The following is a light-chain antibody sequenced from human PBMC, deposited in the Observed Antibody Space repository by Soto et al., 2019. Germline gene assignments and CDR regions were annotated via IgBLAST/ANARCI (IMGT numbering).Light chain of an antibody. CDR3: QKYGTSPPYT. V-gene: IGKV3-20*01. Sequence: ETVLTQSPATLSLSPGQRATLSCRASQSVSSSYLAWYQHKPGQAPRLLIYAASSRATGIPDRFSGSASGTDFTLTISRLEPEDFAVYYCQKYGTSPPYTFGQGTKLEI. CDR1: QSVSSSY. J-gene: IGKJ2*01. CDR2: AAS.